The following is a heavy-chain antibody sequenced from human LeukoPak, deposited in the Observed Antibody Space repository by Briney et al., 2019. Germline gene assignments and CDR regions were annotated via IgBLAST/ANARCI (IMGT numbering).Heavy chain of an antibody. D-gene: IGHD6-25*01. J-gene: IGHJ4*02. CDR2: IDSGGRLT. V-gene: IGHV3-21*04. CDR3: ARASRLYSSGSALYYLDS. Sequence: GGSLRLSCAAAGFDFNSHSMNWVRQAPGKGLEWISHIDSGGRLTYYADSVRGRFTISRDNAKNSLYLQMNSLRAEDTAVYYCARASRLYSSGSALYYLDSWGQGTLVTVSS. CDR1: GFDFNSHS.